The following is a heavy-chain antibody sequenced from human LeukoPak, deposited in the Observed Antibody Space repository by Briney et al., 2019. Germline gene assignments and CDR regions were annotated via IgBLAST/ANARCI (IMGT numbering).Heavy chain of an antibody. Sequence: GGSLRLSCAASGFTFSTFWMSWVRQAPGRGLEWVANINQDGSEKYYVDSMKGRFTVSRDNAKNSLYLQMDSLRAEDTAVYYCARGGTFVSDYWGQGTLVTVSS. D-gene: IGHD1-1*01. J-gene: IGHJ4*02. CDR1: GFTFSTFW. CDR3: ARGGTFVSDY. CDR2: INQDGSEK. V-gene: IGHV3-7*01.